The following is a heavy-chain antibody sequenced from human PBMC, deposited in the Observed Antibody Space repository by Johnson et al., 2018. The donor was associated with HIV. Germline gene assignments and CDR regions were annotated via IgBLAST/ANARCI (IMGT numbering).Heavy chain of an antibody. J-gene: IGHJ3*01. D-gene: IGHD5-18*01. CDR3: AKVGGYSYGES. CDR2: VNSDGSSL. Sequence: EVQLVESGGGLVQPGGSLRLSCAASGFTFSNYWMHWVRQAPGKGLVWVSRVNSDGSSLSYADSVKGRFTISRDNSKNTLYLQMNSLRAEDTAVYYCAKVGGYSYGESWGQGTMVTVSS. CDR1: GFTFSNYW. V-gene: IGHV3-74*01.